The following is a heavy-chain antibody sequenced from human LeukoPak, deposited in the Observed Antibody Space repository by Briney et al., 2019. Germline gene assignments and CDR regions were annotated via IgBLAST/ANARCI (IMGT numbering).Heavy chain of an antibody. CDR3: AKSKIPMGDYYYYGMDV. CDR2: ISGSGGST. D-gene: IGHD1-26*01. V-gene: IGHV3-23*01. Sequence: GGSLRLSCAASGFISSNYAMSWVRQAPGKGLEWVSAISGSGGSTYYADSVKRRITISRDNSKNTLYLQMNSLRAEDTAVYYCAKSKIPMGDYYYYGMDVWGQGTTVTVSS. J-gene: IGHJ6*02. CDR1: GFISSNYA.